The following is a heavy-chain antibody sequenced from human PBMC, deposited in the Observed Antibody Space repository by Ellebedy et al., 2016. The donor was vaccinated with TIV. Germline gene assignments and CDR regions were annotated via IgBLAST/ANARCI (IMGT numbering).Heavy chain of an antibody. D-gene: IGHD3-22*01. J-gene: IGHJ4*02. CDR1: GFTFSDYY. Sequence: GESLKISCAASGFTFSDYYMSWIRQAPGKGLEWVSYIGTSDTAIYYADSVKGRFTIHRDNAKNSLYLQMNSLRAEDTAVYYCTRYYDSSGYTHDDYWGQGTLVTVSS. CDR2: IGTSDTAI. CDR3: TRYYDSSGYTHDDY. V-gene: IGHV3-11*01.